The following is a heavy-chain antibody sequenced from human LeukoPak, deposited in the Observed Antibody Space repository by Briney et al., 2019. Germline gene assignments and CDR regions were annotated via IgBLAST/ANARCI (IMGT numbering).Heavy chain of an antibody. D-gene: IGHD2-8*01. V-gene: IGHV4-59*01. J-gene: IGHJ5*02. CDR3: ERFTNDWFDP. CDR1: GGSISSYY. CDR2: IYYSGST. Sequence: SETLSLTCTVSGGSISSYYWSWIRQPPGKGLEWIGYIYYSGSTNYNPSLKSRVTISVHTSKNQFSLKLSSVPAADTAVYYCERFTNDWFDPWGQGTLVTVSS.